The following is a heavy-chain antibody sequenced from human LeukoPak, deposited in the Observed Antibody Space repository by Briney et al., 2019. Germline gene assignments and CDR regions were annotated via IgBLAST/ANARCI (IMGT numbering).Heavy chain of an antibody. J-gene: IGHJ4*02. V-gene: IGHV3-23*01. CDR3: ANPAGRGYYFDY. CDR1: GFTFSFYG. Sequence: GGSLRLSCAASGFTFSFYGMNWVRQAPGKGLEWVSGITGAGHTYYADSVKGRFTISRDNSKNTLYLQMNSLRAEDTAVYYCANPAGRGYYFDYWGQGTLVTVSS. CDR2: ITGAGHT. D-gene: IGHD3-10*01.